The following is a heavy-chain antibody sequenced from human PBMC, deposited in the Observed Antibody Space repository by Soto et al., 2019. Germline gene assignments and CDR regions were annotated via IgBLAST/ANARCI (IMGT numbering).Heavy chain of an antibody. CDR2: IIPIFGTA. V-gene: IGHV1-69*06. CDR1: GGTFSSYA. Sequence: SVKVSCKASGGTFSSYAISWVRQAPGQGLEWMGGIIPIFGTANYAQRFQGRVTITADKSTSTAYMELSSLRSEDTAVYYCARVVVPAAISPWFDPWGQGTLVT. CDR3: ARVVVPAAISPWFDP. D-gene: IGHD2-2*01. J-gene: IGHJ5*02.